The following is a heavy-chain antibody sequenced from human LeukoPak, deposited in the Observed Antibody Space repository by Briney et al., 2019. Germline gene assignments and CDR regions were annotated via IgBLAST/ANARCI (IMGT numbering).Heavy chain of an antibody. J-gene: IGHJ4*02. CDR2: INIDGSQR. Sequence: GGSLRLSCAASGFSFSTTWMTWVRQTPGKGLELVANINIDGSQRYHADSVEGRFTISRDNSKNTLYLQMNSLRAEDTAVYYCAKGAQQLVYWVDYWGQGTLVTVSS. V-gene: IGHV3-7*03. D-gene: IGHD6-13*01. CDR3: AKGAQQLVYWVDY. CDR1: GFSFSTTW.